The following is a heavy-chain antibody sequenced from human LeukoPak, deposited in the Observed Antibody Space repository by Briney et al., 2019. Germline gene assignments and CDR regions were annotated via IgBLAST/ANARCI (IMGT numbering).Heavy chain of an antibody. CDR1: GFNFISSD. D-gene: IGHD3-22*01. V-gene: IGHV3-48*04. J-gene: IGHJ4*02. Sequence: GGSLRLSCTASGFNFISSDMNWVRQAPGKGLEWVSYISGSSSIIYYTDSVRGRFTISRDNAKNSLFLQMNSLRAEDTAVYYCARKKSQGSRDSSGSDYWGQGTLVTVSS. CDR2: ISGSSSII. CDR3: ARKKSQGSRDSSGSDY.